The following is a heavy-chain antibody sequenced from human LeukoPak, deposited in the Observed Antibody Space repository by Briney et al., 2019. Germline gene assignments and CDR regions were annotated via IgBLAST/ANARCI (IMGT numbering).Heavy chain of an antibody. V-gene: IGHV3-11*01. D-gene: IGHD2-15*01. CDR1: GFDFSDYY. J-gene: IGHJ3*02. Sequence: GGTLRLSCAASGFDFSDYYMAWIRQAPGKGLEWVSHISGSSGNIYYIDSVKDRFTISRDNAEKSLYLQKNGLRAEDTAVYYCARRYCSRGSCDMGTDVLDIWGQGTMVTVSS. CDR3: ARRYCSRGSCDMGTDVLDI. CDR2: ISGSSGNI.